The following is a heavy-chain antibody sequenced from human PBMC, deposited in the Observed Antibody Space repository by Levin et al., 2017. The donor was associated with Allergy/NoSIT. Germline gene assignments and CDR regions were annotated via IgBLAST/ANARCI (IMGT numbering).Heavy chain of an antibody. Sequence: GGSLRLSCAASGFSYTSYSMNWARQAPGKGLEWISSISSNSNYIYYADSVKGRFTISRDNAKNSLYLQMSSLRAEDTAVYYCARTENTGRQGANDAFDIWGQGTVVTVSS. D-gene: IGHD4/OR15-4a*01. V-gene: IGHV3-21*06. CDR2: ISSNSNYI. J-gene: IGHJ3*02. CDR3: ARTENTGRQGANDAFDI. CDR1: GFSYTSYS.